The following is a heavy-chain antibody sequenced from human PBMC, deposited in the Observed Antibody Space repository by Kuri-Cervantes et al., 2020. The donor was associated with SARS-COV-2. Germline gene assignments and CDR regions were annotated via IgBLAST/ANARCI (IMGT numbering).Heavy chain of an antibody. CDR3: AKDSLRRPFYYYYYYMDV. D-gene: IGHD4-17*01. CDR1: GFTFSDYY. V-gene: IGHV3-30*02. CDR2: IRYDGSNK. Sequence: GGSLRLSCAASGFTFSDYYMSWIRQAPGKGLEWVAFIRYDGSNKYYADSVKGRFTISRDNSKNTLYLQMNSLRAEDTAVYYCAKDSLRRPFYYYYYYMDVWGKGTTVTVSS. J-gene: IGHJ6*03.